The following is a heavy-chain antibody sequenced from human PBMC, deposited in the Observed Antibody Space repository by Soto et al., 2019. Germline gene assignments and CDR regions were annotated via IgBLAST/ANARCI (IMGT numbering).Heavy chain of an antibody. J-gene: IGHJ4*02. CDR1: GFSFSSFE. Sequence: EVQLVESGGGLIQPGGPLRLSCAVSGFSFSSFEMNWVRQAPGKGLEWLSYINSDGSTIYYTDSVKGRFTVSRDNAENSLFLQMSSLRAEDTAVYYCARVKRAPVTTQPFLDYWGQGTLVTVSS. CDR2: INSDGSTI. D-gene: IGHD4-17*01. CDR3: ARVKRAPVTTQPFLDY. V-gene: IGHV3-48*03.